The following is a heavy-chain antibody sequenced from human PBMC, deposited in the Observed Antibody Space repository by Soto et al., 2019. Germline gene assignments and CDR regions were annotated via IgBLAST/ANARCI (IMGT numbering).Heavy chain of an antibody. V-gene: IGHV4-59*08. CDR2: IYYSGST. CDR1: GGSISSYY. D-gene: IGHD1-1*01. CDR3: ARSPTNHYYYYMDV. J-gene: IGHJ6*03. Sequence: SETLSLTCTVSGGSISSYYWSWIRQPPGKGLEWIGYIYYSGSTNYNPSLKSRVTISVDTSKNQFSLKLSSVTAADTAVYYCARSPTNHYYYYMDVWGKGTTVPVSS.